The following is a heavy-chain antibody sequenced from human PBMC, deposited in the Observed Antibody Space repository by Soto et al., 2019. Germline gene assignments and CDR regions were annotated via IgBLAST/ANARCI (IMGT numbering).Heavy chain of an antibody. CDR2: INPNSGGT. CDR1: GYTFTGYY. V-gene: IGHV1-2*04. Sequence: ASVKVSCKASGYTFTGYYMHWVRQAPGQGLEWMGWINPNSGGTNYAQKFQGWVTMTRDTSISTAYMELSRLRSDDTAVYYCACRGGGNYYDSGGLDYWGQGTLVTVSS. CDR3: ACRGGGNYYDSGGLDY. D-gene: IGHD3-22*01. J-gene: IGHJ4*02.